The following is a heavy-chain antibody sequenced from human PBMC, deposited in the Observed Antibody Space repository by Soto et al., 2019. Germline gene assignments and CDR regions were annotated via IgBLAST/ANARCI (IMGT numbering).Heavy chain of an antibody. Sequence: SGPTLVNPTQTLSLTCTFSGFSLTTTGVGVGWIRQPPGKALEWLALIYWNDDKPYSPSLKNRLTITKDTSKNRVVLTLNNVDPVDTGTYFCAYRMKPARGPFYFASWGQGVLVTVSS. CDR1: GFSLTTTGVG. D-gene: IGHD3-10*01. V-gene: IGHV2-5*01. J-gene: IGHJ4*02. CDR3: AYRMKPARGPFYFAS. CDR2: IYWNDDK.